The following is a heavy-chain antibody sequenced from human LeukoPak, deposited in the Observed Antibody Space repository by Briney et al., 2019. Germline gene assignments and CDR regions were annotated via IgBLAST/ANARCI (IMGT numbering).Heavy chain of an antibody. Sequence: SQTLSLTCTVSGGSISSGDYYWSWIRQPPGKGLEWIGYIYYSGSTYYNPSLKSRVTISVDTSKNQFSLKLSSVTAADTAVYYCARQKLGLYAFDIWGQGTMVTVSS. CDR3: ARQKLGLYAFDI. J-gene: IGHJ3*02. V-gene: IGHV4-30-4*08. CDR1: GGSISSGDYY. D-gene: IGHD7-27*01. CDR2: IYYSGST.